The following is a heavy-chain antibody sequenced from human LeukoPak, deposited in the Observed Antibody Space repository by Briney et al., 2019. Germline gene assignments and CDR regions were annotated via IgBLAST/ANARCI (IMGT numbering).Heavy chain of an antibody. J-gene: IGHJ4*02. D-gene: IGHD6-13*01. CDR3: ARGGLTAAPY. V-gene: IGHV3-23*01. CDR2: INGDGGST. Sequence: PGGSLRLSCAASGFTFGTYVMSWVRQAPGKGLEWVSGINGDGGSTYYADSVKGRFTISRDTSKSTLYLRMNSLTAEDTAVYYCARGGLTAAPYWGQGTLVTVSS. CDR1: GFTFGTYV.